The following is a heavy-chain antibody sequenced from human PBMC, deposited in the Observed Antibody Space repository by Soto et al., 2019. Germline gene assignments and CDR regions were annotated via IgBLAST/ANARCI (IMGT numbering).Heavy chain of an antibody. CDR2: IWYDGSNA. CDR3: ARDKGSSTVVSGISQEGYFDS. V-gene: IGHV3-33*01. J-gene: IGHJ4*02. Sequence: GGSLRLSCASSGFTFIIFGMHLVRQAPGKGLEWAAIIWYDGSNAYYADSVRGRFTISRDNSKNTVYLQMNSLRAEDTAVYYCARDKGSSTVVSGISQEGYFDSWGQGTLVTVSS. D-gene: IGHD6-19*01. CDR1: GFTFIIFG.